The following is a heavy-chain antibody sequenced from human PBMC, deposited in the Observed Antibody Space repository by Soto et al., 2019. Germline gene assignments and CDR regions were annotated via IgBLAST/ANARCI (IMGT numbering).Heavy chain of an antibody. Sequence: PGESLKISCKGSGYSFSTYWIGWVRQMPGKGLEWMGIVYPGDSDIRYSPSFQGQVTISADRSISTAYLQWSGLKASDTAMYYCARHEYSGTYLDYYYGMDVWGQGTTVTVSS. D-gene: IGHD1-26*01. CDR1: GYSFSTYW. V-gene: IGHV5-51*01. CDR3: ARHEYSGTYLDYYYGMDV. CDR2: VYPGDSDI. J-gene: IGHJ6*02.